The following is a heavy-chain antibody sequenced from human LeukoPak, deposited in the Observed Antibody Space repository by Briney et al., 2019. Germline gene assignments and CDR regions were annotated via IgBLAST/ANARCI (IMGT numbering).Heavy chain of an antibody. J-gene: IGHJ4*02. V-gene: IGHV3-23*01. D-gene: IGHD3-3*01. CDR1: GFTFSSYA. CDR2: VSGGGHNT. CDR3: AKDRSSWYYPFDS. Sequence: GGSLRLSCVASGFTFSSYAMSWVRQAPGKGLEWVSVVSGGGHNTYYADSVKGRFTMSRDNSKRTVYLQMNSLRAEDTAVYYCAKDRSSWYYPFDSWGQGTLSPSPQ.